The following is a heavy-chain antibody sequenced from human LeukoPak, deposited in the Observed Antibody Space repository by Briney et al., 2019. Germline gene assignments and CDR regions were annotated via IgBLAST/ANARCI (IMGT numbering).Heavy chain of an antibody. J-gene: IGHJ3*02. D-gene: IGHD3-16*01. Sequence: ASVTVSCKASGYTFTSYYMHRVRQAPGQGLEWMGIINPSGGSTSYAQKFQGRVTMTSDTSTSTVYMELTSLRSEDTAVYYCATGEYAFDIWGQGTMVTVSS. V-gene: IGHV1-46*01. CDR3: ATGEYAFDI. CDR1: GYTFTSYY. CDR2: INPSGGST.